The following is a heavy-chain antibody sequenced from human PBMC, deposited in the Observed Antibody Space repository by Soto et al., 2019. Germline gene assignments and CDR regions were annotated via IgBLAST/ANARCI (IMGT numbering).Heavy chain of an antibody. Sequence: GSLRLSCAASGLTFNNYWMSWVRQAPGKGLEWVANIKGDGTDKSYGDSVKGRFTISRDNAKNSLYLHMNSLRDEDTAVYFCARELVLGLKSAFDMWGQGTLVTVSS. D-gene: IGHD2-15*01. CDR2: IKGDGTDK. V-gene: IGHV3-7*04. CDR1: GLTFNNYW. CDR3: ARELVLGLKSAFDM. J-gene: IGHJ3*02.